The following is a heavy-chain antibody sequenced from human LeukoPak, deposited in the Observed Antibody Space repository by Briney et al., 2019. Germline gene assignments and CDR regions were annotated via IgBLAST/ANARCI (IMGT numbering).Heavy chain of an antibody. D-gene: IGHD3-10*01. J-gene: IGHJ4*02. CDR3: ARVRGGSTSPRDY. Sequence: PAETLCLTCAVYGGSFSGYYWSWIRQPPGKGLEWIGAINHSGSTNYNPAPKSRGTISVDTYKNQFSLKLSSVTAADTAVYHCARVRGGSTSPRDYWGQGTLVTVSS. CDR1: GGSFSGYY. CDR2: INHSGST. V-gene: IGHV4-34*01.